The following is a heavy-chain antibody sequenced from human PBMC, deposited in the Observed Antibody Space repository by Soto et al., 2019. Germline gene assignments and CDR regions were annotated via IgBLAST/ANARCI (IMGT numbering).Heavy chain of an antibody. D-gene: IGHD1-26*01. J-gene: IGHJ4*02. Sequence: PSETLSLTCAVSGGSISSGGYSWSWIRQPPGKGLEWIGYIYHSGSTYYNPSLKSRVTISVDRSKNQFSLKLSSVTAADTAVYYCARDQGGSYDGTYWGQGTLVTVSS. CDR2: IYHSGST. CDR1: GGSISSGGYS. V-gene: IGHV4-30-2*01. CDR3: ARDQGGSYDGTY.